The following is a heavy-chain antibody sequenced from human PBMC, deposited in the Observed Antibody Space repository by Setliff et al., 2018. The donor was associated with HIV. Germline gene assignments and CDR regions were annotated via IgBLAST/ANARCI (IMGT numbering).Heavy chain of an antibody. V-gene: IGHV4-4*02. CDR1: GGSISSSNW. CDR3: ARRPLFGVVIASVAKMEFDY. CDR2: IYHSGST. J-gene: IGHJ4*02. Sequence: SETLSLTCAVSGGSISSSNWWRWVRQPPGKGLEWIGEIYHSGSTQYKSSPKSRVITSIDKSKNQFSLKIDSVTAADTAVYYCARRPLFGVVIASVAKMEFDYWGQGTLVTV. D-gene: IGHD3-3*01.